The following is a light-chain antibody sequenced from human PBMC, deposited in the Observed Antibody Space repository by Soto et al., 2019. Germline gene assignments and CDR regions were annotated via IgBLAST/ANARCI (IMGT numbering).Light chain of an antibody. CDR3: QQYNNWPLT. CDR2: DVS. CDR1: QSVSSN. Sequence: EIVMTQSPATLSLSPVGRATLSSGASQSVSSNLAWYQQKPGQAPRLLIYDVSNRATGVPARFSGSGSGTEFTLTISSLQSEDFAVYYCQQYNNWPLTFGGGTKVDIK. J-gene: IGKJ4*01. V-gene: IGKV3-15*01.